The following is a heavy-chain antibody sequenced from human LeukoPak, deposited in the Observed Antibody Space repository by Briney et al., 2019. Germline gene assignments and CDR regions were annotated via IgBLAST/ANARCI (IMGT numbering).Heavy chain of an antibody. D-gene: IGHD4/OR15-4a*01. Sequence: SVKVSCKASGGTFSSYAISWVRQAPGQGLEWIGGIIPIFGTANYAQKFQGRVTITADESTSTAYMELSSLRSEDTAVYYCAIDCRTLPGAGYFDYWGQGTLVTVSS. CDR1: GGTFSSYA. V-gene: IGHV1-69*01. CDR2: IIPIFGTA. CDR3: AIDCRTLPGAGYFDY. J-gene: IGHJ4*02.